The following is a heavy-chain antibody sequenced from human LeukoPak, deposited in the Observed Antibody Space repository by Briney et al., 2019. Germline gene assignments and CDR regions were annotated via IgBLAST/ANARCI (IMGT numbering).Heavy chain of an antibody. Sequence: GGSLRLSCVGSGFTLSSHWIHWVRQVPGQGLTWVSRISPDGRTINYADSVKGRFTIYRDNSKSTLYLQMNSLRPEDTAVYYCAKGGSNNWSFDNWGQGTLVTVSS. CDR2: ISPDGRTI. J-gene: IGHJ4*02. V-gene: IGHV3-74*01. CDR3: AKGGSNNWSFDN. CDR1: GFTLSSHW. D-gene: IGHD1-1*01.